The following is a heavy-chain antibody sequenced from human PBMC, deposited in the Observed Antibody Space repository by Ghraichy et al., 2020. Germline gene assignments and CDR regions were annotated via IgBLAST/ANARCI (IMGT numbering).Heavy chain of an antibody. CDR2: ISAYNGNT. CDR3: ARVAAEWPTYCSSTSCYASYYYYGMDV. Sequence: ASVKVSCKASGYTFTSYGISWVRQAPGQGLEWMGWISAYNGNTNYAQKLQGRVTMTTDTSTSTAYMELRSLRSDDTAVYYCARVAAEWPTYCSSTSCYASYYYYGMDVWGQGTTVTVSS. J-gene: IGHJ6*02. D-gene: IGHD2-2*01. V-gene: IGHV1-18*01. CDR1: GYTFTSYG.